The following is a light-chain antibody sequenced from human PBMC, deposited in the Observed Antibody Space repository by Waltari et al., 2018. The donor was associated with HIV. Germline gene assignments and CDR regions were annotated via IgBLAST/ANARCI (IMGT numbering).Light chain of an antibody. V-gene: IGLV2-14*01. CDR1: RGDVGGYNY. Sequence: QSALTQPRSVSGSPGQSVTISCTGTRGDVGGYNYVSWYQQYPGKAPKLIIYEVNNRPSGVSDRFSGSKSGNTASLTISGLQAEDEADYYCSSYTSSSTLDVFGTGTEVTVL. J-gene: IGLJ1*01. CDR2: EVN. CDR3: SSYTSSSTLDV.